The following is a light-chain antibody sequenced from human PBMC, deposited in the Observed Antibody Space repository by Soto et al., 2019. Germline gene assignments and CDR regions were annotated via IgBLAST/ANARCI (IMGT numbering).Light chain of an antibody. CDR3: QQYDNLPGYT. V-gene: IGKV1-33*01. Sequence: DIQMTQSPSSLSASVGDRVTITCQASQHISKNLNWYQQKPGKAPKLLIYDASNLETGVPSRFSGSGSGTDFTFTISSVQPEDIATYYCQQYDNLPGYTFGQGTKLEIK. J-gene: IGKJ2*01. CDR1: QHISKN. CDR2: DAS.